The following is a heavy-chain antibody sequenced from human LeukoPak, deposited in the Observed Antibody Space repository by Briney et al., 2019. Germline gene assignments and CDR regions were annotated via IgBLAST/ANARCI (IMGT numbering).Heavy chain of an antibody. CDR3: ARQGGQLFYYGDTVFPH. CDR2: ISPFNGNT. D-gene: IGHD4-17*01. V-gene: IGHV1-18*01. Sequence: ASVKVSCKASGYTFTSYGITWVRQAPGKGLAWMGWISPFNGNTNYAQRFQGRVSLTTDTSTNTTYMELKSLRSDDTAVYYCARQGGQLFYYGDTVFPHWGQGTLVTVSS. J-gene: IGHJ4*02. CDR1: GYTFTSYG.